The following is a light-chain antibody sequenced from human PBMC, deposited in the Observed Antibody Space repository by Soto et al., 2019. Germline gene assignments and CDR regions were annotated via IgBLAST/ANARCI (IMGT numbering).Light chain of an antibody. CDR2: DVS. J-gene: IGLJ2*01. CDR3: SSYTSSSTVV. V-gene: IGLV2-14*01. Sequence: QSALTQPASVSGSPGQSITISCAGASSDVGGYNYVSWYQQHPGKAPKLMIYDVSNRPSGVSDRFSGSKSGNTASLTISGLQADAEAEYYCSSYTSSSTVVFGGGTKLTVL. CDR1: SSDVGGYNY.